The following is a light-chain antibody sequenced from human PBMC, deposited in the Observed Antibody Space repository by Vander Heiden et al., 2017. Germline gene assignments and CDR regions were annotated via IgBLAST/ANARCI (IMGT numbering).Light chain of an antibody. CDR1: SSNIGGNS. CDR3: AAWDDSLNGYYV. J-gene: IGLJ1*01. CDR2: SSS. Sequence: QSVLPQPPSASGTPGQRVTISCSGSSSNIGGNSVNWYQHLPGTAPSLLIYSSSQRPSGVPDRFSGARSGTSASLATSGLQSEDEADYYCAAWDDSLNGYYVFGTGTKFTVL. V-gene: IGLV1-44*01.